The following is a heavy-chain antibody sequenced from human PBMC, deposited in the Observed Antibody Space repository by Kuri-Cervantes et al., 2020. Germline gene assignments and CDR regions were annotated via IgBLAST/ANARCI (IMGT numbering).Heavy chain of an antibody. CDR3: ARDRGYDILTGYNYYYGMDV. D-gene: IGHD3-9*01. CDR1: GYTFTSYD. J-gene: IGHJ6*02. CDR2: MNPNSGNT. V-gene: IGHV1-8*01. Sequence: ASVKVSCKASGYTFTSYDINWVRQATGQGLEWMGWMNPNSGNTGYAQKFQGRVTMTRNTSISTAYMELSSLRSEDTAVYYCARDRGYDILTGYNYYYGMDVWGQGTTVTVSS.